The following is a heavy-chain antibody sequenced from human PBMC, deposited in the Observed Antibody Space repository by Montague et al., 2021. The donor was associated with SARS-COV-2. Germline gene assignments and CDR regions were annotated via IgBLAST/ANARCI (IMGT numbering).Heavy chain of an antibody. J-gene: IGHJ5*02. Sequence: SLRLSCAASGFTFSAYWMHWVRQAPGQGLEWVARIRADGTTTNYADSVKGRFTISRDNAQDTVYLHMTTLTAEDTAVYYCVRAFSNSFKWFDPWGQGTLVTVSS. D-gene: IGHD6-13*01. CDR1: GFTFSAYW. V-gene: IGHV3-74*01. CDR2: IRADGTTT. CDR3: VRAFSNSFKWFDP.